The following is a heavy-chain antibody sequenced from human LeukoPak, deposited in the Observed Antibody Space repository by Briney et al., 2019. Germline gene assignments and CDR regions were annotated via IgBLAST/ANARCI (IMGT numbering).Heavy chain of an antibody. CDR1: GYTFTSYY. J-gene: IGHJ4*02. CDR2: INPSGGST. Sequence: ASVKVSCKASGYTFTSYYMHWVRQAPGQGLEWMGIINPSGGSTSYAQKFQGRVTMTRNTSISTAYMELSSLRSEDTAVYYCARGWQGASGIDYWGQGTLVTVSS. D-gene: IGHD3-10*01. V-gene: IGHV1-46*01. CDR3: ARGWQGASGIDY.